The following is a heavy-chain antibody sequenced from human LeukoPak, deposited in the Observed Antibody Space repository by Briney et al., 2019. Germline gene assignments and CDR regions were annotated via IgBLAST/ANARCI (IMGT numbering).Heavy chain of an antibody. D-gene: IGHD1-7*01. CDR2: IKQDGSEK. J-gene: IGHJ4*02. Sequence: GGSLRLSCAASGFTFNSYWMNWVCQAPGKGLEWVANIKQDGSEKYYVDSVKGRFTISRDNAENSLYLQMNSLRAEDTAVYYCATSRTFDYWGQGTLVTVSS. CDR1: GFTFNSYW. V-gene: IGHV3-7*01. CDR3: ATSRTFDY.